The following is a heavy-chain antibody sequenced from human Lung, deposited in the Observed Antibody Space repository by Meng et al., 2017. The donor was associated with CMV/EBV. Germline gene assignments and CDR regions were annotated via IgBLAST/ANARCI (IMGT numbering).Heavy chain of an antibody. CDR3: ARDRKDGDYASGAFDI. CDR2: ISYDGSNK. J-gene: IGHJ3*02. D-gene: IGHD4-17*01. V-gene: IGHV3-30*04. Sequence: GGSXRLSCAASGFTFSSYAMHWVRQAPGKGLEWVAVISYDGSNKYYADSVKGRFTISRDNSKNTLYLQMNSLRAEDTAVYYCARDRKDGDYASGAFDIWGQGTMVTVSS. CDR1: GFTFSSYA.